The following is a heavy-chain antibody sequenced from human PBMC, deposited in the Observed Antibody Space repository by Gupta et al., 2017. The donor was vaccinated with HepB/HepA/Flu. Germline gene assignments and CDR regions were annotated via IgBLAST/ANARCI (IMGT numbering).Heavy chain of an antibody. D-gene: IGHD3-10*01. Sequence: QVQLVQSGAEVKKPGASVKVSCKASGYTFTGYYMHWVRQAPGQGLEWMGWINPNSGGTNYAQKFQGWVTMTRDTSISTAYMELSRLRSDDTAVYYCARDDGSYGSGPGGMDVWGQGTTVTVSS. CDR1: GYTFTGYY. V-gene: IGHV1-2*04. J-gene: IGHJ6*02. CDR2: INPNSGGT. CDR3: ARDDGSYGSGPGGMDV.